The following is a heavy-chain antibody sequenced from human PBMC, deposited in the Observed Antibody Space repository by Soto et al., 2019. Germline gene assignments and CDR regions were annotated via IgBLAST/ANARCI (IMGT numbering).Heavy chain of an antibody. CDR3: ATRITVFGLLIPPFDP. V-gene: IGHV4-34*01. D-gene: IGHD3-3*01. CDR2: INHTGGT. CDR1: GGSVNGYY. Sequence: PSETLSLTCAVYGGSVNGYYWNWIRQPPGKVLEWIGEINHTGGTHYNPSLKSRVTMSVDTSKNQFSLRLSSVTAADTAIYYCATRITVFGLLIPPFDPWGQGTQVTVSS. J-gene: IGHJ5*02.